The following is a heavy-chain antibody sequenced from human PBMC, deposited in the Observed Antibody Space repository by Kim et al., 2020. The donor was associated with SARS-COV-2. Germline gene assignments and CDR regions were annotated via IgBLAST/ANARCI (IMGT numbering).Heavy chain of an antibody. J-gene: IGHJ5*02. D-gene: IGHD4-4*01. CDR3: ARDRETTEGYNWFDP. CDR2: IYYSGST. CDR1: GGSISSSSYY. Sequence: SETLSLTCTVSGGSISSSSYYWGWIRQPPGKGLEWIGSIYYSGSTYYNPSLKSRVTISVDTSKNQFSLKLSSVTAADTAVYYCARDRETTEGYNWFDPWGQGTLVTVSS. V-gene: IGHV4-39*07.